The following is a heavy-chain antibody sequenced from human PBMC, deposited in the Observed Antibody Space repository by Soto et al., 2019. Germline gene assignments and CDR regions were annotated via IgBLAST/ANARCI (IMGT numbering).Heavy chain of an antibody. Sequence: GGSLRLSCAASGFTFDDYAMHWVRQAPGKGLEWVSGISWNSGSIGYADSVKGRFTISRDNAKNSLYLQMNSLRAEDTALYYCAKDPKAVAAAGTEAFDIWGQGTMVTVSS. CDR3: AKDPKAVAAAGTEAFDI. CDR2: ISWNSGSI. D-gene: IGHD6-13*01. J-gene: IGHJ3*02. CDR1: GFTFDDYA. V-gene: IGHV3-9*01.